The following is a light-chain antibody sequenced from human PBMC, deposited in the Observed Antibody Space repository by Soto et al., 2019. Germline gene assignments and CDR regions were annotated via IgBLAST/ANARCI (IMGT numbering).Light chain of an antibody. J-gene: IGKJ5*01. Sequence: EIVLTQSPGTLSLSPGERATLSCRAIQSVSSSYLAWYQQKPGQAPRLLIYGASTRATGIPARFSGSGSGTEFTLTISSLQSEDFAVYYCQQFNYWPPITFGQGTRLENK. CDR3: QQFNYWPPIT. CDR2: GAS. V-gene: IGKV3-15*01. CDR1: QSVSSSY.